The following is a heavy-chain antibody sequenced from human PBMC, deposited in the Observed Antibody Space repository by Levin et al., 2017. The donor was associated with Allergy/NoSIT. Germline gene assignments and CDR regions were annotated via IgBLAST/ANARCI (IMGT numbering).Heavy chain of an antibody. D-gene: IGHD3-9*01. CDR3: AKDGPEKHYDILTGWYFDY. Sequence: GGSLRLSCAASGFTFSSYGMHWVRQAPGKGLEWVAVISYDGSNKYYADSVKGRFTISRDNSKNTLYLQMNSLRAEDTAVYYCAKDGPEKHYDILTGWYFDYWGQGTLVTVSS. CDR1: GFTFSSYG. J-gene: IGHJ4*02. V-gene: IGHV3-30*18. CDR2: ISYDGSNK.